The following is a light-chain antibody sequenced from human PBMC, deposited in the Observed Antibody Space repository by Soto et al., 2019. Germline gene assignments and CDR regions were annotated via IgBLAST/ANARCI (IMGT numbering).Light chain of an antibody. CDR1: QSVSSSY. J-gene: IGKJ2*01. V-gene: IGKV3-20*01. CDR2: GAS. Sequence: EIVLTQSPGTLSLSPGERATLSCRASQSVSSSYLAWYQQKPGQAPRLLIYGASSRATGIPDRFSGSGSGTDFNLTISRLEPEECAVYYCQQYGSSPPMYTFGQGNKLEIK. CDR3: QQYGSSPPMYT.